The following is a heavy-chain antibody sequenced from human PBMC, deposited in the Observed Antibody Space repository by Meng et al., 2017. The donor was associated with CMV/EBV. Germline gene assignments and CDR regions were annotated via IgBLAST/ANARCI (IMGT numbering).Heavy chain of an antibody. CDR3: ARVGWTGTTGGY. V-gene: IGHV3-30*04. CDR1: GFTFSSYA. CDR2: ISYDGSNK. Sequence: GESLKISCAASGFTFSSYAMSWVRQAPGKGLEWVAVISYDGSNKYYADSVKGRFTISRDNSKNTLYLQMNSLRAEDTAVYYCARVGWTGTTGGYWGQGTLVTVSS. D-gene: IGHD1-7*01. J-gene: IGHJ4*02.